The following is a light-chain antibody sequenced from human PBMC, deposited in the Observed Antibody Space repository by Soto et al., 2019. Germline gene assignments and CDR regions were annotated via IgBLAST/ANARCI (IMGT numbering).Light chain of an antibody. Sequence: DIELTQSPLSLPVTLGQPASLSYQSSQSLLHSDGKTYLYWYVQKPGQAPQPLIYKVSTRFCGVPERFSGSGSRTDFTLKISRVEADDVGIYYCKHAKGIPWAFGQGTKVDIK. CDR3: KHAKGIPWA. CDR2: KVS. J-gene: IGKJ1*01. CDR1: QSLLHSDGKTY. V-gene: IGKV2-29*03.